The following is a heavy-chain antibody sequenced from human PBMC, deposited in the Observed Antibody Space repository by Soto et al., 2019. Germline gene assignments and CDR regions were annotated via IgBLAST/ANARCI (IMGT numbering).Heavy chain of an antibody. J-gene: IGHJ4*02. CDR2: IYSGGST. CDR1: GFTVNSNY. CDR3: ARGITGGYSEGWLFGFDY. D-gene: IGHD3-10*01. Sequence: GGSLRLSCAASGFTVNSNYMSWVRQAPGKGLEWVSVIYSGGSTYYADSVKGRFTISRHNSKNTLYLQMNSLRPEDTALYYCARGITGGYSEGWLFGFDYWGQGT. V-gene: IGHV3-53*04.